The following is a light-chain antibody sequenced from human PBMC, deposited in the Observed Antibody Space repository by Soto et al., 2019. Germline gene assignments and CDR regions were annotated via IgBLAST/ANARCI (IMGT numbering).Light chain of an antibody. Sequence: DIVMTQSPDSLAVSLGERATINCKSSQSVLYSSNNKNYLAWYQQKPGQPPKLLIYWASTRESGVPDRFSGSGSGTDFTLTISRLQAEDVGVYYCQQYYSTPPTFRQGTKLEIK. J-gene: IGKJ2*01. V-gene: IGKV4-1*01. CDR2: WAS. CDR3: QQYYSTPPT. CDR1: QSVLYSSNNKNY.